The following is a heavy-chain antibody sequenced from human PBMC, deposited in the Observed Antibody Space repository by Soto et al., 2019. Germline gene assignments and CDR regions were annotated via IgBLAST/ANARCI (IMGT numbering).Heavy chain of an antibody. J-gene: IGHJ6*02. Sequence: SETLSLTCAVYGGSFSGYYWSWIRQPPGKGLEWIGEINHSGSTNYNPSLKSRVTISVDTSKNQFSLKLSSVTAADTAVYYCARGRDIVVVVAAKNYYGMDVWGQGTTVTVSS. V-gene: IGHV4-34*01. CDR2: INHSGST. D-gene: IGHD2-15*01. CDR1: GGSFSGYY. CDR3: ARGRDIVVVVAAKNYYGMDV.